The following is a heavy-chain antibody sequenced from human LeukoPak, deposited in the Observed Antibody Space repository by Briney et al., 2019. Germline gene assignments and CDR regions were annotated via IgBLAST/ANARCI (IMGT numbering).Heavy chain of an antibody. V-gene: IGHV1-2*05. CDR1: GYTFTGYY. D-gene: IGHD3-10*01. J-gene: IGHJ3*02. Sequence: GASVKVSCKASGYTFTGYYMHWVPQAPGQGREGMGRINPNSGGTNYAQKFQGRVTMTRDTSNSKAYMELSRLRSDDTGVYYCARESTKMVRGVVHAFDIWGKGTMVTVSS. CDR3: ARESTKMVRGVVHAFDI. CDR2: INPNSGGT.